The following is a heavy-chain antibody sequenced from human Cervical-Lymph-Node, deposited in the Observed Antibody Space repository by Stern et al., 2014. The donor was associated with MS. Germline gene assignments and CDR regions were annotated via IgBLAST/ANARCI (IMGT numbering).Heavy chain of an antibody. V-gene: IGHV3-48*01. J-gene: IGHJ3*02. CDR3: ARDTHYAFDI. CDR2: ITSNSKTI. CDR1: GFTFSSYT. Sequence: EVQLVESGGGLVQPGGSLRLSCAASGFTFSSYTMNWVRPAPGKGLEWVSYITSNSKTISYADSVKGRFTMSRDNAKNSLYLQMNSLRAEDTAVYYCARDTHYAFDIWGQGTMVTVSS. D-gene: IGHD3-10*01.